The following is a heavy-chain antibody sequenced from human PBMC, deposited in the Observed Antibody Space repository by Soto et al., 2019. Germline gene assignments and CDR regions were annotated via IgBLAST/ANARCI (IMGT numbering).Heavy chain of an antibody. CDR3: ARVHAGTMDY. CDR1: GGSISSYN. V-gene: IGHV4-59*01. D-gene: IGHD1-1*01. Sequence: SETLSLTFTVSGGSISSYNWSWLRQPPGKGLEWIGYIYYSGSTNYNPSLKSRVTISVDTSKNQFSLKLSSVSAADTAMYYCARVHAGTMDYWGQGALVTVSA. CDR2: IYYSGST. J-gene: IGHJ4*02.